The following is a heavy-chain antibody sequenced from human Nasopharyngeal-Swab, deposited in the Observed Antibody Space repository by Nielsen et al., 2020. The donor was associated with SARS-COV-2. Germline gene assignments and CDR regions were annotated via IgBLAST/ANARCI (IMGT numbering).Heavy chain of an antibody. D-gene: IGHD6-19*01. CDR1: GYTFTSYA. J-gene: IGHJ4*02. V-gene: IGHV1-3*01. CDR2: INAGNGNT. Sequence: ASVKVSCKASGYTFTSYAMHWVRQAPGQRLEWMGWINAGNGNTKYSQKFQGRVTITRDTSASTAYMELSSLRSEDTAVYYCARESSSGWVGRYYFDYWGQGTLVTVSS. CDR3: ARESSSGWVGRYYFDY.